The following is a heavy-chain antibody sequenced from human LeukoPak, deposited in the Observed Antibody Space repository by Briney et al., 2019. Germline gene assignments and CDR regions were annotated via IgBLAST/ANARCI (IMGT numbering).Heavy chain of an antibody. D-gene: IGHD5-18*01. V-gene: IGHV3-23*01. J-gene: IGHJ4*02. CDR1: GFTFSSYA. Sequence: GGSLRLSCAASGFTFSSYALSWVRQAPGKGLEWVSAISGSGVSTYYADSVKGRFTNSRDNSKNTLYLQMYSLRADDTAVYCCARESGSGYSYGYTYWGQGTLVTVSS. CDR2: ISGSGVST. CDR3: ARESGSGYSYGYTY.